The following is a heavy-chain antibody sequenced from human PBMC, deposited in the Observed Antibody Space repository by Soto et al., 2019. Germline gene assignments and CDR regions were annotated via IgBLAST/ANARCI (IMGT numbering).Heavy chain of an antibody. V-gene: IGHV3-30*18. Sequence: PGGSLRLSCAASGFTFDNYGMHWVRQAPGKGLEWVVVISFDGRNTDYADSVKGRFTISRDNSKNTLYLQMTSLRAEDTAVYYFAKQSGSGSYHNVGSGGNFDYWGQGTLVTVS. CDR2: ISFDGRNT. CDR1: GFTFDNYG. D-gene: IGHD3-10*01. CDR3: AKQSGSGSYHNVGSGGNFDY. J-gene: IGHJ4*02.